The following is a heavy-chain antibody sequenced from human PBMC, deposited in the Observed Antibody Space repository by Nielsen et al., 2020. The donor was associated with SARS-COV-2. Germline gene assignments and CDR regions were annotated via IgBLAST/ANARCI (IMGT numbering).Heavy chain of an antibody. CDR3: ARGGGDFDY. CDR1: GFTFSSYS. Sequence: GESLKISCVASGFTFSSYSMNWVRQAPGKGLEWVSSISSSSSYIYYADSVKGRFTISRDNAKNSLYLQMNSLRAEDTAVYYCARGGGDFDYWGQGTLVTVSS. D-gene: IGHD2-15*01. V-gene: IGHV3-21*01. CDR2: ISSSSSYI. J-gene: IGHJ4*02.